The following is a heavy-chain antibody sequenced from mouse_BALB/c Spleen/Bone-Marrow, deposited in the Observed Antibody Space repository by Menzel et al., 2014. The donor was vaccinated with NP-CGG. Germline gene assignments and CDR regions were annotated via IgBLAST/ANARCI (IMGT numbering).Heavy chain of an antibody. D-gene: IGHD2-1*01. J-gene: IGHJ4*01. CDR1: GFTFSSYT. CDR2: ISSGGSYT. Sequence: LQQSGGGLVKPGGSLKLSCAASGFTFSSYTMSWVRRTPEKRLEWVATISSGGSYTYYPDSVKGRFTISRDNAKNTLYLQMSSLKSEDTAMYYCTRDGKGNYDYAMDYWGQGTSVTVSS. CDR3: TRDGKGNYDYAMDY. V-gene: IGHV5-6-4*01.